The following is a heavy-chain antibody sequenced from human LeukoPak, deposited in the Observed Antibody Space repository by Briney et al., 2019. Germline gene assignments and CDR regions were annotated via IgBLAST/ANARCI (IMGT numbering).Heavy chain of an antibody. CDR3: ARDIEWELPKNDAFDI. V-gene: IGHV1-2*02. CDR1: GYTFTGYY. CDR2: INPNSGGT. D-gene: IGHD1-26*01. J-gene: IGHJ3*02. Sequence: ASVKVSCKASGYTFTGYYMHWVRQAPGQGLEWMGWINPNSGGTNYAQKFQGRVTMTRDTSISTAYMELSRLRSDDTAVYYCARDIEWELPKNDAFDIWGQGTMVTVSS.